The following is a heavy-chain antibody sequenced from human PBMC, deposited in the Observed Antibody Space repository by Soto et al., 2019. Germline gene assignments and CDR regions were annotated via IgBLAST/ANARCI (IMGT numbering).Heavy chain of an antibody. V-gene: IGHV1-69*01. J-gene: IGHJ2*01. CDR3: ARGKHIVVVTAMGEDWYFDL. D-gene: IGHD2-21*02. CDR2: IIPIFGTA. CDR1: GGTFSSYA. Sequence: QVQLVQSGAEVKKPGSSVKVSCKASGGTFSSYAISWVRQAPGQGLEWMGGIIPIFGTANYAQKFQGRVTITADESTSTAYVELSSLRSEDRAVYYCARGKHIVVVTAMGEDWYFDLWGRGTLVTVSS.